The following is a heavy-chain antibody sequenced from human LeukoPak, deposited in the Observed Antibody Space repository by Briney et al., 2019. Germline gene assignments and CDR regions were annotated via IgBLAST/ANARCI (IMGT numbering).Heavy chain of an antibody. D-gene: IGHD6-13*01. V-gene: IGHV3-23*01. Sequence: GVSLRLSCAASGLTFSSYSMSWVRQAPGKGLFWVSGISASGSGTYYVDSVKGRFTISRDNSKNTLYLQMNSLRAEDTAVYYCAKDAAGPEYWGQGTLVTVSS. CDR3: AKDAAGPEY. CDR2: ISASGSGT. CDR1: GLTFSSYS. J-gene: IGHJ4*02.